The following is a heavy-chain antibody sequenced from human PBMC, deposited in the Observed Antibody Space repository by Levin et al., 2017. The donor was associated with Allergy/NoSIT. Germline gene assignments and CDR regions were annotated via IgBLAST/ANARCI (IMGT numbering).Heavy chain of an antibody. J-gene: IGHJ4*02. Sequence: ASVKVSCKASGYIFSDYLIQWVRQAPGQGLEWMGYIAPSGIGTGYAQKFQGRVSMTSDTSTTTVYMELSNLTFDDTAIYYCAREKAGGFYDYWGQGTLVTVSS. CDR1: GYIFSDYL. V-gene: IGHV1-46*01. CDR2: IAPSGIGT. D-gene: IGHD5-12*01. CDR3: AREKAGGFYDY.